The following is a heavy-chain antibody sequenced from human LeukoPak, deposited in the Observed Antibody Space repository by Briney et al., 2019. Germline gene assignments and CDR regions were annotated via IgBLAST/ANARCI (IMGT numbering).Heavy chain of an antibody. CDR1: GGTFSSYA. Sequence: SVKVSCKASGGTFSSYAMRWVRQAPGQGLEWMGRIIPIFGTANYAQKFQGRVTITTDESTSTAYMELSSLRSEDTAVYYCARGAGSSWYMDYFDYWGQGTLVTVSS. CDR2: IIPIFGTA. D-gene: IGHD6-13*01. V-gene: IGHV1-69*05. CDR3: ARGAGSSWYMDYFDY. J-gene: IGHJ4*02.